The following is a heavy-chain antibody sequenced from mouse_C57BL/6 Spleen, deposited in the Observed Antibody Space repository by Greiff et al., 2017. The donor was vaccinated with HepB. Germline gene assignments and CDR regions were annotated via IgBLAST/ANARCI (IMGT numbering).Heavy chain of an antibody. CDR1: GYTFTSYW. V-gene: IGHV1-72*01. Sequence: QVQLQQSGAELVKPGASVKLSCKASGYTFTSYWMHWVKQRPGRGLEWIGRVDPNSGGTKYNEKFKSKATLTVDKPSSTAYMQLSSLTSEDSAVYYCARVRIYYGYDGGDYYAMDYWGQGTSVTVSS. CDR2: VDPNSGGT. J-gene: IGHJ4*01. D-gene: IGHD2-2*01. CDR3: ARVRIYYGYDGGDYYAMDY.